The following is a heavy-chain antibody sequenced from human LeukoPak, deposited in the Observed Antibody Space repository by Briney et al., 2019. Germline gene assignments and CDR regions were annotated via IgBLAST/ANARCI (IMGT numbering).Heavy chain of an antibody. Sequence: ASVKLSCKASVYTFTRYYIHGVRHAPGQGLECVGVINPSGGSTNYAQKFQGRVTMTRDTSTSTVYMELSSLRSEDTAVYYCARGHRITMVRGGQWYYYMDVWGKGTTVTISS. CDR3: ARGHRITMVRGGQWYYYMDV. D-gene: IGHD3-10*01. CDR2: INPSGGST. CDR1: VYTFTRYY. J-gene: IGHJ6*03. V-gene: IGHV1-46*01.